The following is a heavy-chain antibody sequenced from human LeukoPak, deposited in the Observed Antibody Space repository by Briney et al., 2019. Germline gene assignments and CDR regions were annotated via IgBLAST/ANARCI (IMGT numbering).Heavy chain of an antibody. CDR1: GGSISSDNYY. CDR3: AREDGSGWPRYNWFDP. J-gene: IGHJ5*02. Sequence: SETLSLTCTVSGGSISSDNYYWAWIRQPPGKGPEWIGSMYHNSGATFYSPSLKSRVTISVDTSKNQLSLKLSSVTAADTAVYYCAREDGSGWPRYNWFDPWGQGTLVTVSS. V-gene: IGHV4-39*07. CDR2: MYHNSGAT. D-gene: IGHD6-19*01.